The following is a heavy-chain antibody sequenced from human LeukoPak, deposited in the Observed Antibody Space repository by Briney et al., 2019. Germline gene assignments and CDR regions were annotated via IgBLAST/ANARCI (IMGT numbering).Heavy chain of an antibody. D-gene: IGHD6-19*01. CDR1: GYTFTSYY. J-gene: IGHJ4*02. CDR3: ARGSSGCFDY. CDR2: INPSGGST. V-gene: IGHV1-46*01. Sequence: ASVKVSCKASGYTFTSYYMHWVRQAPGQGLEWMGIINPSGGSTSYAQKFQGRVTITRNTSISTAYMELSSLRSEDTAVYYCARGSSGCFDYWGQGTLVTVSS.